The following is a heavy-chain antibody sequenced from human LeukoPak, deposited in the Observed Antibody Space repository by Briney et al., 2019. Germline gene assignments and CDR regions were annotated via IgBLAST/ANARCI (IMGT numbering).Heavy chain of an antibody. Sequence: SETLSLTCTVSGGSISSYYWSWIRQPPGKGLEWIGYIYYSGSTNYNPSLKSRVTISVDTSKNQFSLKLSSVTAADTAVYYCASLDTAMIKGFDHWGQGTLVTVSS. CDR1: GGSISSYY. CDR3: ASLDTAMIKGFDH. J-gene: IGHJ4*02. D-gene: IGHD5-18*01. V-gene: IGHV4-59*08. CDR2: IYYSGST.